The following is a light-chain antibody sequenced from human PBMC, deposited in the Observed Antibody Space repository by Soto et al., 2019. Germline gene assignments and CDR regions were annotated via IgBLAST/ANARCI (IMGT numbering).Light chain of an antibody. CDR3: QRCDNARRIT. V-gene: IGKV1-27*01. J-gene: IGKJ5*01. Sequence: DIQMTQSPSSLSASLGDTVTITCRASQGIRNYLAWYQQKPGKAPKPLIYAASTLQSGVPSRFSGSGSGTDFTLTIRSLQTEDVATYYCQRCDNARRITFGQGTRLEIK. CDR1: QGIRNY. CDR2: AAS.